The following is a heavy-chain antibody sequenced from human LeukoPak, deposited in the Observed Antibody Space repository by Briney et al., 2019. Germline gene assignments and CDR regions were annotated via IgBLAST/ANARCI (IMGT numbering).Heavy chain of an antibody. CDR2: IKQDGSEK. Sequence: GGSLRLSCAASGFTFSRYWMSWVRQAPGKGLEWVANIKQDGSEKYYVDSVKGRFTISRDNAKNSLYLQMNSLRAEDTAVYYCARDRGDHYGGNPQSNFDYWGQGTLVTVSS. CDR3: ARDRGDHYGGNPQSNFDY. J-gene: IGHJ4*02. CDR1: GFTFSRYW. V-gene: IGHV3-7*01. D-gene: IGHD4-23*01.